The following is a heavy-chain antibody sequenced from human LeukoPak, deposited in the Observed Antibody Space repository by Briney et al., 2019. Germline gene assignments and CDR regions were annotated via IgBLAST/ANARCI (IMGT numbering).Heavy chain of an antibody. CDR2: IYDRGST. Sequence: SETLSLTCTVSGSSISSYYWSWIRQPPGKGLEWIGNIYDRGSTKYNPSLTSRGTISVDTSKNQFSLRLSSVTAADTAVYYCARGRTFDNWGQGTLVTVSS. CDR1: GSSISSYY. CDR3: ARGRTFDN. J-gene: IGHJ4*02. V-gene: IGHV4-59*01.